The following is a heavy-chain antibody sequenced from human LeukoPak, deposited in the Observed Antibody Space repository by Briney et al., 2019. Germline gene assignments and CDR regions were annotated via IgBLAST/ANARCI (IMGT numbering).Heavy chain of an antibody. Sequence: PSETLSLTCAVYGGSFSGYYWSWIRQPPGKGLEWIGEINHSGSTNYNPSLRSRVTISVDTSKNQFSLKLSSVTAADTAVYYCARGDITIFGVVTEYGMDVWGQGTTVTVSS. CDR1: GGSFSGYY. V-gene: IGHV4-34*01. CDR2: INHSGST. J-gene: IGHJ6*02. D-gene: IGHD3-3*01. CDR3: ARGDITIFGVVTEYGMDV.